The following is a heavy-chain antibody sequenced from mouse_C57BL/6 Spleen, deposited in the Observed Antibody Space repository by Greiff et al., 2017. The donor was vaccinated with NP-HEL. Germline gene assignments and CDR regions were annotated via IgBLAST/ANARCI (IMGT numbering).Heavy chain of an antibody. V-gene: IGHV14-4*01. CDR1: GFNIKDDY. CDR3: TANPLGQGY. CDR2: IDPENGDT. Sequence: EVQLQESGAELVRPGASVMLSCTASGFNIKDDYMHWVKQRPEQGLEWIGWIDPENGDTEYASKFQGKATITADTSSNKAYLQLSSMTSEDTAVYYCTANPLGQGYWGQGTTLTVSS. J-gene: IGHJ2*01. D-gene: IGHD3-3*01.